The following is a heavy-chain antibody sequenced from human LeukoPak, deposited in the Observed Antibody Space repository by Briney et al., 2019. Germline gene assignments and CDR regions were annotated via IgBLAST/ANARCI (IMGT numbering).Heavy chain of an antibody. Sequence: SETLSLTCTVSGGSISNYYWSWIRQPAGEGLEWIGRFYPSGDTNYNPSLKNRVTMSLDTSKNQFSLKLTSVTAADTAVYYCARVTILRLGYDSDYYYYMDVWGKGTTVTVSS. CDR2: FYPSGDT. D-gene: IGHD3-9*01. CDR3: ARVTILRLGYDSDYYYYMDV. CDR1: GGSISNYY. V-gene: IGHV4-4*07. J-gene: IGHJ6*03.